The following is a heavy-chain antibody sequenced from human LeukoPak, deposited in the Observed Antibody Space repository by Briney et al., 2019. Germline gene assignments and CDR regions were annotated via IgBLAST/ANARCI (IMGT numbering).Heavy chain of an antibody. CDR3: ARGLGGSGSYFLTFDY. CDR2: IYYSGST. Sequence: PSETLSLTCTVSGDSISSYYWSWIRQPPGKGLEWIGYIYYSGSTNYNPSLKSRVTISVDTSKNQFSLKLSSVTAADTAVYYCARGLGGSGSYFLTFDYWGQGTLVTVSS. CDR1: GDSISSYY. J-gene: IGHJ4*02. D-gene: IGHD1-26*01. V-gene: IGHV4-59*08.